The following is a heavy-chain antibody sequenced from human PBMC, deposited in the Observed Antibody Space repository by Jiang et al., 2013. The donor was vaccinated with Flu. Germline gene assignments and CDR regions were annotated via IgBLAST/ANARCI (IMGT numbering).Heavy chain of an antibody. CDR1: GYTFTGYY. Sequence: SGAEVKKPGASVKVSCKASGYTFTGYYMHWVRQAPGQGLEWMGWINPNSGGTNYAQKFQGWVTMTRDTSISTAYMELSRLRSDDTAVYYCARGGVNWNYGHDAFDIWGQGTMVTVSS. J-gene: IGHJ3*02. CDR2: INPNSGGT. V-gene: IGHV1-2*04. CDR3: ARGGVNWNYGHDAFDI. D-gene: IGHD1-7*01.